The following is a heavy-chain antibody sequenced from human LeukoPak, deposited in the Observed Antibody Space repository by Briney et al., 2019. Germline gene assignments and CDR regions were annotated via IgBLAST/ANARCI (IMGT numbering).Heavy chain of an antibody. Sequence: SETLSLTCTVSGGSISSYYWSWIRQPPGKGLDWIGYIYYSGSTNYNPSLKSRVTISVDTSKNQFSLKLTSVTAADTAVYYCARGQWDDYGDYASPWGQGTLVTVSS. CDR2: IYYSGST. CDR1: GGSISSYY. V-gene: IGHV4-59*01. CDR3: ARGQWDDYGDYASP. J-gene: IGHJ4*02. D-gene: IGHD4-17*01.